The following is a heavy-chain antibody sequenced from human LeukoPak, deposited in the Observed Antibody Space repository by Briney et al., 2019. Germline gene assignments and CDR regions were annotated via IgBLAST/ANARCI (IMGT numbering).Heavy chain of an antibody. CDR3: ARTYSVAGTWHYYYGMDV. CDR2: IKQDGSEK. V-gene: IGHV3-7*01. Sequence: QAGGSLRLSCAASGFTFSSYWMSWVRQAPGKGLEWVANIKQDGSEKYYVDSVKGRFTISRDNAKNSLYLQMNSLRAEDTAVYYCARTYSVAGTWHYYYGMDVWGQGTTVTVSS. CDR1: GFTFSSYW. J-gene: IGHJ6*02. D-gene: IGHD6-19*01.